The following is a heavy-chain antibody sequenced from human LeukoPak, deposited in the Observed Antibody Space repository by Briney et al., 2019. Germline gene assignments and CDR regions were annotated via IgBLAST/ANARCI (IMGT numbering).Heavy chain of an antibody. CDR2: IYSGGYT. CDR1: GFTVSSSY. J-gene: IGHJ2*01. Sequence: GGSLRLSCAASGFTVSSSYMSWVRQAPGEGLEWVSIIYSGGYTYYADSVEGRFTISRDISKNTVYLQMNSLRVEDTAVYSCARSVLRNSAPYWYFDLWGRGTLVIVSS. CDR3: ARSVLRNSAPYWYFDL. V-gene: IGHV3-66*01. D-gene: IGHD1-14*01.